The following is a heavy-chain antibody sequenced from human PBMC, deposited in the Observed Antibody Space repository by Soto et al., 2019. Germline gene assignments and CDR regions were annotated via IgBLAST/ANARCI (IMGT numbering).Heavy chain of an antibody. CDR3: TTDSCHTTIVVRFDY. CDR1: GLNFSKSW. D-gene: IGHD2-15*01. V-gene: IGHV3-15*07. J-gene: IGHJ4*01. CDR2: IKSKLDGGTT. Sequence: LSCEGSGLNFSKSWMKSYRQAQGKGLEWVGRIKSKLDGGTTDFAASVKGRFAISRDDSTHMVYLQMTSLKTEDTAIYYCTTDSCHTTIVVRFDYWGHRTLVTVPS.